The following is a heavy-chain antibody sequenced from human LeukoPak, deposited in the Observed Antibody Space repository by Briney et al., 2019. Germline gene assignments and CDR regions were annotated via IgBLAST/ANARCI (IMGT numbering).Heavy chain of an antibody. V-gene: IGHV4-61*02. J-gene: IGHJ4*02. CDR3: ARGDSSSWYEVCFDY. CDR1: GGSISSGIYY. Sequence: SETLSLTCTDSGGSISSGIYYWSWIRQPAGKGLEWIGRIYTNGNTNYNPSLKSRVTISVDTSKNQFSLNLTSVTAADTAVYYCARGDSSSWYEVCFDYWGQGTLVTVSS. D-gene: IGHD6-13*01. CDR2: IYTNGNT.